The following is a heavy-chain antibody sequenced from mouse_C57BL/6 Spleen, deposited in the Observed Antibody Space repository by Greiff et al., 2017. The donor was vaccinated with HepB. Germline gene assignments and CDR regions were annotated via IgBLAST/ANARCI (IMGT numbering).Heavy chain of an antibody. Sequence: VQLQQSVAELVRPGASVKLSCTASGFNIKNTYMHRVKQRPEQGLEWIGRIDPANGNTKYAPKFQGKATITADTSSNTAYLQLSSLTSEDTAIDYCARSYDGYYDYWGQGTTLTVSS. CDR1: GFNIKNTY. CDR2: IDPANGNT. J-gene: IGHJ2*01. D-gene: IGHD2-3*01. V-gene: IGHV14-3*01. CDR3: ARSYDGYYDY.